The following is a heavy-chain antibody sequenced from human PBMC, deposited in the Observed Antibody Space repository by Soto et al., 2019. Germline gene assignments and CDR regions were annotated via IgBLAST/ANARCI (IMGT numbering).Heavy chain of an antibody. CDR3: ARPYGSGRTGWFDP. D-gene: IGHD3-10*01. CDR2: IYYSGST. J-gene: IGHJ5*02. CDR1: GGSISSSSYY. V-gene: IGHV4-39*01. Sequence: PSETLSLTCTVSGGSISSSSYYWGWIRQPPGKGLEWIGSIYYSGSTYYNPSLKSRVTISVDTSKNQFSLKLSSVTAADTAVYYCARPYGSGRTGWFDPWGQGTLVTVS.